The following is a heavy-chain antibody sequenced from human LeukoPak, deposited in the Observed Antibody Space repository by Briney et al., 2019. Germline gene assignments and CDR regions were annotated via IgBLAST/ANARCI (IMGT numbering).Heavy chain of an antibody. J-gene: IGHJ4*02. V-gene: IGHV4-4*07. Sequence: SETLSLTCTVSGGSISNYYWSWIRQPAGKGLEWIGRIYTSGSTNYNPSLRSRVTMSVDKSKNQFSLKLSSVTAADTAVYYCARASHWNQLHYFDYWGQGTLVTVSS. CDR1: GGSISNYY. D-gene: IGHD1-1*01. CDR3: ARASHWNQLHYFDY. CDR2: IYTSGST.